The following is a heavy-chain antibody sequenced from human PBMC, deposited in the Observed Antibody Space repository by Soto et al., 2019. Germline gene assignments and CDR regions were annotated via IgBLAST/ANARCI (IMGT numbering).Heavy chain of an antibody. CDR1: GFTFDDYA. CDR3: AKSAGPNYYYYGMDV. CDR2: ISWNSGSI. J-gene: IGHJ6*02. V-gene: IGHV3-9*01. D-gene: IGHD1-1*01. Sequence: GGSLRLSCAASGFTFDDYAMHWVRQAPGKGLEWVSGISWNSGSIGYADSVKGRFTISRDNAKNSLYLQMNSLRAEDTALYYCAKSAGPNYYYYGMDVWGQGTTVTVSS.